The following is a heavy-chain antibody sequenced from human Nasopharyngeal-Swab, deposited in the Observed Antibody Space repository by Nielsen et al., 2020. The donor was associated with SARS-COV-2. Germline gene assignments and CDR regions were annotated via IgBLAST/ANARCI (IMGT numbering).Heavy chain of an antibody. D-gene: IGHD3-3*01. CDR2: ITSDGDTT. J-gene: IGHJ5*02. CDR1: GFTFHDFA. V-gene: IGHV3-43D*03. CDR3: AKPTIFGAEIDL. Sequence: GESLKISCAASGFTFHDFAMHWVRQAPGKGLEWVSLITSDGDTTLYADSVKGRFTISRDNSRNSLYLQMNSLRLEDTAFYYCAKPTIFGAEIDLWGQGTLVTVSS.